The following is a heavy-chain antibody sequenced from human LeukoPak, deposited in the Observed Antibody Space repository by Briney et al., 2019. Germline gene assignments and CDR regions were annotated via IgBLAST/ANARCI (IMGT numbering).Heavy chain of an antibody. D-gene: IGHD3-16*02. Sequence: KPGESLKFSCKGSGYSFTSYWIGWVRQMPGKGLEWMGIIYPGDSDTRYSPSVQGQVTISADKSISTAYLQWSSLKASDTAMYYCARQEITFGGVIVLFDYWGQGTLVTVSS. CDR1: GYSFTSYW. CDR2: IYPGDSDT. J-gene: IGHJ4*02. CDR3: ARQEITFGGVIVLFDY. V-gene: IGHV5-51*01.